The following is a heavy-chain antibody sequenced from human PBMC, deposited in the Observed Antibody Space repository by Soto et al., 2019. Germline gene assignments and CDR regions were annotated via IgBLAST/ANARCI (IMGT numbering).Heavy chain of an antibody. CDR1: GFTFSSYA. CDR3: ATRRWLGQGWAFDI. Sequence: GGSLRLSCAASGFTFSSYAMSWVRQAPGKGLEWVSAISGSGGSTYYADSVKGWFTISRDNSKNTLYLQMNSLRAEDTAVYYCATRRWLGQGWAFDIWGQGTMVTVSS. D-gene: IGHD6-19*01. CDR2: ISGSGGST. J-gene: IGHJ3*02. V-gene: IGHV3-23*01.